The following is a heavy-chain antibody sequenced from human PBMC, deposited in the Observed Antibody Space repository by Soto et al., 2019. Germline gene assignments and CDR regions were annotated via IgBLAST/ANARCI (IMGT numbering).Heavy chain of an antibody. D-gene: IGHD3-22*01. CDR1: GFTFSSYA. J-gene: IGHJ4*02. Sequence: GGSLRLSCAASGFTFSSYAMSWVRQAPGKGLEWVSAVSGSGEITLYADSVKGRFTISRDNSKKTLYLQMNSLRAEDTATYFCATAYYDSRGFQARWAQGTPVPVSS. CDR3: ATAYYDSRGFQAR. V-gene: IGHV3-23*01. CDR2: VSGSGEIT.